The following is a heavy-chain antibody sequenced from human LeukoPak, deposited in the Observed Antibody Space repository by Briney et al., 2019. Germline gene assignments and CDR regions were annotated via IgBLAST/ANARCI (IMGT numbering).Heavy chain of an antibody. D-gene: IGHD1-26*01. Sequence: TGGSLRLSCAASGFTFSSYWMHWVRQPPGMGLVCVSRIKADGSSTRYAASVKGRFTNSRDNAKNTLNLQMNSLKAEDTAVYYCARIPSGSYERNFDYWGQGTLVTVSS. CDR3: ARIPSGSYERNFDY. J-gene: IGHJ4*02. CDR1: GFTFSSYW. CDR2: IKADGSST. V-gene: IGHV3-74*01.